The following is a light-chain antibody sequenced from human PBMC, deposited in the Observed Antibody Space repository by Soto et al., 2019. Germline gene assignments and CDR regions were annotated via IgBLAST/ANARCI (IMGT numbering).Light chain of an antibody. J-gene: IGLJ2*01. Sequence: QSALTQPPSASGSPAQSVTISCTGTSRDVGGYDYVSWYQQRAGSAPKLLIYEATKRPAGVHDRFSGSKSGNTASLTVSGLQAEDEADYCCTSYAGTNAVIFGGGTKLTVL. CDR3: TSYAGTNAVI. CDR1: SRDVGGYDY. CDR2: EAT. V-gene: IGLV2-8*01.